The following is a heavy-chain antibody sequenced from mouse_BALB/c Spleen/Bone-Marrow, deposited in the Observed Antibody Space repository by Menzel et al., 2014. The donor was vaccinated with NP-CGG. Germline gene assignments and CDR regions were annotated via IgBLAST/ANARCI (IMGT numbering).Heavy chain of an antibody. D-gene: IGHD1-1*01. V-gene: IGHV14-3*02. CDR1: GSNIRNTY. CDR3: ATYYYGSSLFAY. Sequence: EVQLQQSGAELVKPGASVKLSCTASGSNIRNTYIHWVKRRPEQGLEWIGRIDPANVNTKYDPKFQGKATITADTSSNTAYLQLSSLTSEDTAVYYCATYYYGSSLFAYWGQGTLVTVSA. J-gene: IGHJ3*01. CDR2: IDPANVNT.